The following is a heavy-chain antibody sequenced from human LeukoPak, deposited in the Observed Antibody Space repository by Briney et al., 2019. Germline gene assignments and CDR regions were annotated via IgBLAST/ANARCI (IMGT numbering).Heavy chain of an antibody. V-gene: IGHV3-9*01. CDR1: GFTFSSYA. D-gene: IGHD2-2*01. CDR2: ISWNSGSI. CDR3: AKDTGLVPAADNWFDP. Sequence: GGSLRLSCAASGFTFSSYAMSWVRQAPGKGLEWVSGISWNSGSIGYADSVKGRFTISRDNAKNSLYLQMNSLRAEDTALYYCAKDTGLVPAADNWFDPWGQGTLVTVSS. J-gene: IGHJ5*02.